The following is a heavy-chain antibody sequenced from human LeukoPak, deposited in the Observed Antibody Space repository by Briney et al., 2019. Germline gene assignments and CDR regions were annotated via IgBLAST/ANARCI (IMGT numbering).Heavy chain of an antibody. CDR3: ANIDGGWHGPLAAPPSSNY. V-gene: IGHV3-30*02. Sequence: GGSLRLSCAASGFTFSSYGMHWVRQAPGKGLEWVAFIRYDGSNKYYADSVKGRFTISRDNSKNTLYLQMNSLRAEDTAVYYCANIDGGWHGPLAAPPSSNYWGQGTLVTVSS. CDR1: GFTFSSYG. D-gene: IGHD6-19*01. J-gene: IGHJ4*02. CDR2: IRYDGSNK.